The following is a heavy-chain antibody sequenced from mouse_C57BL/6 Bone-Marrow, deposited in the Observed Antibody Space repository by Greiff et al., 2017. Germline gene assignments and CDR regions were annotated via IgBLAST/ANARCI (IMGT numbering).Heavy chain of an antibody. CDR2: IWRGGST. CDR1: GFSLTSYG. CDR3: ARYNGSSSWFAY. D-gene: IGHD1-1*01. Sequence: QVQLKESGPGLVQPSQSLSITCTVSGFSLTSYGVHWVRQSPGKGLEWLGVIWRGGSTDYYAAFISRLSTSKNNSKSQDFFKMNRLQADDAAIYYCARYNGSSSWFAYWGQGTLVTVSA. V-gene: IGHV2-2*01. J-gene: IGHJ3*01.